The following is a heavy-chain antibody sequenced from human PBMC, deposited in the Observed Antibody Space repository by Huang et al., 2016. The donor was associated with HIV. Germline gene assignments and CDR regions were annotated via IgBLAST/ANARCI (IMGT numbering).Heavy chain of an antibody. CDR3: ATKTAAMDI. J-gene: IGHJ6*02. CDR2: IKQDESEK. Sequence: VESGGRLVQPGGSIRLSCVGSTFRFGAYGMSWVRQSPGKGWEWVANIKQDESEKYYVDSVKGRFNISRDNAKKVLFLEMNNVRVEDTATYYCATKTAAMDIWGQGTTVTVS. CDR1: TFRFGAYG. V-gene: IGHV3-7*01. D-gene: IGHD1-7*01.